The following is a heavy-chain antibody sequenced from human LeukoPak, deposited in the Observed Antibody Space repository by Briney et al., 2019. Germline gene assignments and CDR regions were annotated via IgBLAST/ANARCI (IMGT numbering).Heavy chain of an antibody. CDR3: ARDSVSTYYFDY. Sequence: SQTLSLTCTVSGGSISSGSYYWSWIRQPAGKGLEWIGRIYTSGSTNYNPSLKSRVTISVDTSKNQFSLKLGSVTAADTAVYYCARDSVSTYYFDYWGQGTLVTVSS. D-gene: IGHD5/OR15-5a*01. V-gene: IGHV4-61*02. J-gene: IGHJ4*02. CDR2: IYTSGST. CDR1: GGSISSGSYY.